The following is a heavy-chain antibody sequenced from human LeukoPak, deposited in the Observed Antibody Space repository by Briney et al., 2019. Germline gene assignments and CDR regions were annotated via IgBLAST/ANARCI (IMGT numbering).Heavy chain of an antibody. CDR3: ARELMGQAFDI. CDR2: IYYTGST. D-gene: IGHD3-10*01. V-gene: IGHV4-59*01. CDR1: GGSISSYY. Sequence: PSETLSLTCTVSGGSISSYYWSWIRQPPGKGLEWIGYIYYTGSTNYNPSLKSRVTISVDTSKNQFSLILSSVTAADTAVYYCARELMGQAFDIWGQGTMVTVSS. J-gene: IGHJ3*02.